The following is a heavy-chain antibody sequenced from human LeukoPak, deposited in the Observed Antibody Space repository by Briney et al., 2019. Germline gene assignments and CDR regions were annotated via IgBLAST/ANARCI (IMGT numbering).Heavy chain of an antibody. Sequence: GRSLRLSCAASGFTFSSYAMHWVRQAPGKGLEYVSAISSNGGSTYYADSVKGRFTISRDNSKNTLYLQMSSLRAEDTAVYYCVKDRITMVRGVILFDYWGQGTLVTVSS. CDR1: GFTFSSYA. CDR3: VKDRITMVRGVILFDY. V-gene: IGHV3-64D*06. J-gene: IGHJ4*02. CDR2: ISSNGGST. D-gene: IGHD3-10*01.